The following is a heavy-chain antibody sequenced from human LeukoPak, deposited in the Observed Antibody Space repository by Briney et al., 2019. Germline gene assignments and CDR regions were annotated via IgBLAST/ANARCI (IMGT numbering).Heavy chain of an antibody. CDR2: ISWNSGSI. D-gene: IGHD3-10*01. V-gene: IGHV3-9*01. CDR1: GFTFDDYA. Sequence: GGPLRLSCAASGFTFDDYAMHWVRQAPGKGLEWVSGISWNSGSIGYADSVKGRFTISRDNAKNSLYLQMNSLRAEDTALYYCAKGSLFRPAGYFDYWGQGTLVTVSS. CDR3: AKGSLFRPAGYFDY. J-gene: IGHJ4*02.